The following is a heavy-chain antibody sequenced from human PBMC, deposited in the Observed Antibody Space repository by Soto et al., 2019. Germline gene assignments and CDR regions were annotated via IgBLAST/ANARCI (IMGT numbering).Heavy chain of an antibody. CDR1: DGSVSSSSYS. Sequence: SETLSLTCTVSDGSVSSSSYSWSWIRQPPGKGLEWIGHIHHSGSTKYNPSLESRVTISADTSKNQLSLRLKSVTAADTAAYYCARDHDILDSPPRSPHFYYAMDVWGQGTKVTVSS. V-gene: IGHV4-61*01. CDR2: IHHSGST. CDR3: ARDHDILDSPPRSPHFYYAMDV. D-gene: IGHD3-9*01. J-gene: IGHJ6*02.